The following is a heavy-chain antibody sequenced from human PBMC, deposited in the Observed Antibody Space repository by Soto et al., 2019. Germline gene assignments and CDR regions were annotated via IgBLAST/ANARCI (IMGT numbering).Heavy chain of an antibody. Sequence: QVQLQESGPGLVKPSQTLSLTCTVSGGSISSGGYYWSWIRQHPGKGLEWIGYISYSGSTYYNPSLKSRVTIAVDTSKNQFSLKLSSVTAADTAVYYCAREKYGDEYYFDYWGQGTLVTVSS. D-gene: IGHD4-17*01. CDR2: ISYSGST. V-gene: IGHV4-31*03. J-gene: IGHJ4*02. CDR3: AREKYGDEYYFDY. CDR1: GGSISSGGYY.